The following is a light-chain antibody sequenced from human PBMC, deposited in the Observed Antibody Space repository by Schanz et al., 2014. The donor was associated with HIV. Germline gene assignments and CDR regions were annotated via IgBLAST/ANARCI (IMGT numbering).Light chain of an antibody. CDR2: DNT. Sequence: QSVLAQPPSVSGAPGQRVTISCTGSSSNIGADYDVHWYQLLPGTAPKLLIFDNTHRPSGVPARFSGSKSGSSASLAISGLQAEDEADYFCQSYDSSLSGVVFGGGTKVTVL. CDR1: SSNIGADYD. J-gene: IGLJ2*01. CDR3: QSYDSSLSGVV. V-gene: IGLV1-40*01.